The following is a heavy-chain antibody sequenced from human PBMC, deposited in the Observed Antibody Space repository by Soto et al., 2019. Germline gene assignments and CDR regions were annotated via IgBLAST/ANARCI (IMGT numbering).Heavy chain of an antibody. V-gene: IGHV4-31*03. CDR3: RGYCSGGSCYLNAFDI. CDR1: GGSISSGGYY. J-gene: IGHJ3*02. D-gene: IGHD2-15*01. Sequence: QVQLQESGPGLVKPSQTLSLTCTVSGGSISSGGYYWSWIRQHPGKGLEWIGYIYYSGSTYYNPSLKSRVTISVDTSKNQFSLKLSSVTAADTAVYYCRGYCSGGSCYLNAFDIWGQGTMVTVSS. CDR2: IYYSGST.